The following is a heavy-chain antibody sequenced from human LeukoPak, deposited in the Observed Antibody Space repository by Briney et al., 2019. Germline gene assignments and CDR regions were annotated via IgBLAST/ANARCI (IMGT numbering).Heavy chain of an antibody. CDR2: ISWNSGSI. D-gene: IGHD2-2*01. V-gene: IGHV3-9*03. CDR3: AKGYCSSTSCYVWY. Sequence: GGSLRLSCAASGFTFDDYAMHWVRQAPGKGLEWVSGISWNSGSIGYADSVKGRFTISRDNAENSLYLQMNSLRAEDMALYYCAKGYCSSTSCYVWYWGQGTLVTVSS. J-gene: IGHJ4*02. CDR1: GFTFDDYA.